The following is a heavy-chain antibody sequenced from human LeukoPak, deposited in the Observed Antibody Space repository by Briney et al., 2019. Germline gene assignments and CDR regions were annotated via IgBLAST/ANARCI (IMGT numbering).Heavy chain of an antibody. CDR2: ITWNSDDR. Sequence: PGGSLRLSCAASGFTFDDYAMHWVRQPPGKGLEGVAAITWNSDDRVYADSVKGRFTISRDNARNSLYLQMNRLRPEDTALYYCAKGGPYYDYPTDSWGQGTLVTVSS. J-gene: IGHJ4*02. V-gene: IGHV3-9*01. CDR1: GFTFDDYA. D-gene: IGHD3-22*01. CDR3: AKGGPYYDYPTDS.